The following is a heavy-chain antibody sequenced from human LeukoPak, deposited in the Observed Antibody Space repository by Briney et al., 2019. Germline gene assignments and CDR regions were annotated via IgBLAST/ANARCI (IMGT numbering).Heavy chain of an antibody. V-gene: IGHV3-23*01. CDR2: ISGSGGST. J-gene: IGHJ4*02. CDR1: GFTFSSYA. CDR3: ASSHHADYGDYETDY. D-gene: IGHD4-17*01. Sequence: GGSLRLSCAASGFTFSSYAMSWVRQAPGKGLEWVSAISGSGGSTYYADSVKGRFTISRGNSKNTLYLQMNSLRAEDTAVYYCASSHHADYGDYETDYWGQGTLVTVSS.